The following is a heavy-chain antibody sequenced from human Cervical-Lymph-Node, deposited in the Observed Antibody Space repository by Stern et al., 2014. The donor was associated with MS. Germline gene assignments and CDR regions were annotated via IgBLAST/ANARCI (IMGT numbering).Heavy chain of an antibody. CDR1: GYNFTSYG. Sequence: MQLVESGAEVKKPGASVKVSCKASGYNFTSYGIGWVRQAPGQGIEWMGWCISYNGNTNYAQKLQGRFTMTTDTSTSTAYMELRSLRSDDTAVYYCARGLLGSENAFDIWGQGTMVTVSS. J-gene: IGHJ3*02. CDR3: ARGLLGSENAFDI. CDR2: CISYNGNT. D-gene: IGHD2-15*01. V-gene: IGHV1-18*01.